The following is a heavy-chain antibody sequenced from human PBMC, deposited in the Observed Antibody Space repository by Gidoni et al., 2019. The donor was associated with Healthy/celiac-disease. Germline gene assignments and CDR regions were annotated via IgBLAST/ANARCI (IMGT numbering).Heavy chain of an antibody. J-gene: IGHJ4*02. Sequence: EVQLVQSGAEVKKPGESLKISCKGSGYSFTSYWIGWVRQMPGKGLEWMGIIYPGDSDTRYSPSFQGQVTSSADKSISIAYLQWSSLKASDTAMYYCARRVGGAVAGYVNYFDYWGQGTLVTVSS. V-gene: IGHV5-51*01. D-gene: IGHD6-19*01. CDR3: ARRVGGAVAGYVNYFDY. CDR1: GYSFTSYW. CDR2: IYPGDSDT.